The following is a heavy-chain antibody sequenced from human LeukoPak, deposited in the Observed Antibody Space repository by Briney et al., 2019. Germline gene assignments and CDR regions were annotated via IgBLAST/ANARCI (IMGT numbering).Heavy chain of an antibody. V-gene: IGHV1-2*02. D-gene: IGHD3-22*01. CDR1: GYTFTGYY. J-gene: IGHJ4*02. CDR3: ARDLDSSGYVPAGFDY. CDR2: INPNSGGT. Sequence: ASMKVSCKASGYTFTGYYMHWVRQAPGQGLEWMGWINPNSGGTNYAQKFQGRVTMTRDTSISTAYMELSRLRSDDTAVYYCARDLDSSGYVPAGFDYWGQGTLVTVSS.